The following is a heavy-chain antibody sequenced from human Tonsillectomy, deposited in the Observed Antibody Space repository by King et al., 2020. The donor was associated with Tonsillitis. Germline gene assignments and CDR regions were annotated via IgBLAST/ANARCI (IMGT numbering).Heavy chain of an antibody. Sequence: VQLQQWGAGLLKPSETLSLTCGVYDGFLTGYYWAWIRQSPGKGLEWIGEINHSGSTGYNPSLKSRVSISVDTSNNQFSLNLNSVTAADTAVYYCARSSPAVYDAFDIWGQGTLVTVSS. CDR1: DGFLTGYY. V-gene: IGHV4-34*01. CDR3: ARSSPAVYDAFDI. D-gene: IGHD2-15*01. J-gene: IGHJ3*02. CDR2: INHSGST.